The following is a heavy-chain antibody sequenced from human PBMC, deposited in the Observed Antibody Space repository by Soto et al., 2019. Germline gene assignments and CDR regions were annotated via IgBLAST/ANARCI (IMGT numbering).Heavy chain of an antibody. CDR3: ARDPGYSYGPPDY. CDR1: GFTFSSYS. Sequence: EVQLVESGGGLVQPGGSLRLSCAASGFTFSSYSMNWVRQAPGKGLEWVSYISSSSSTIYYADSVKGRFTISRDNAKNSLYLQKNSRRDDDTAVYYCARDPGYSYGPPDYWGQGTLVTVSS. V-gene: IGHV3-48*02. D-gene: IGHD5-18*01. J-gene: IGHJ4*02. CDR2: ISSSSSTI.